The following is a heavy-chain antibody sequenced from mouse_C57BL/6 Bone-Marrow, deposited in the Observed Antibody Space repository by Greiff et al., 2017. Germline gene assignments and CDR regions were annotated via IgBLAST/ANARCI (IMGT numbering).Heavy chain of an antibody. CDR1: GFPITSGYY. V-gene: IGHV12-3*01. J-gene: IGHJ4*01. CDR2: ITHNGET. CDR3: TAGRVMDY. Sequence: VQLVESGPGLVKPSQSLFLTCSITGFPITSGYYWIWIRQSPGKPLEWMGYITHNGETFYNQSLQSPTSITRDTSTNPFFLQLNSLTSEDAAMYYGTAGRVMDYWGQGTSVTVSS.